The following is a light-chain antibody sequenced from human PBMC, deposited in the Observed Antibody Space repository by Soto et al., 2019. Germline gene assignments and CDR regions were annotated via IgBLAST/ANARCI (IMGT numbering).Light chain of an antibody. CDR3: QHYNRYSAT. J-gene: IGKJ1*01. Sequence: DIQMTQSPSTLSASVGDRFTITCPASQSITPWLAWYQQKPGKVPKLLIYQASSLESGVPLRFSGSASGTEFTLTINSLQPDDFATYYCQHYNRYSATFGQGTKVDIK. V-gene: IGKV1-5*03. CDR2: QAS. CDR1: QSITPW.